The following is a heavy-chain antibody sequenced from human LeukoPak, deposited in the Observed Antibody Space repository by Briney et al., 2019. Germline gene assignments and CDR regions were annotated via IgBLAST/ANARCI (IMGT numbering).Heavy chain of an antibody. V-gene: IGHV4-38-2*02. D-gene: IGHD2-2*02. CDR2: FHYSGST. CDR3: ARAYCSSTSCYTEGWFDP. J-gene: IGHJ5*02. CDR1: GYSIISGYS. Sequence: SETLSLTCTVSGYSIISGYSWGWIRQPPGKGLEWIGSFHYSGSTYYNPSLMSRVTISGDTSKSQFSLRLSSVTAADTAVYYCARAYCSSTSCYTEGWFDPWGQGTLVTVSS.